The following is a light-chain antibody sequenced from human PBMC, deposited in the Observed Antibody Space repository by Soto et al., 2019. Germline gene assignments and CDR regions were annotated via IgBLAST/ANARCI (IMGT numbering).Light chain of an antibody. CDR2: GAS. CDR1: QSVNSNY. CDR3: QHYGGSPIT. V-gene: IGKV3-20*01. J-gene: IGKJ5*01. Sequence: EIVFSQSPGALSLSPGERATLSCRASQSVNSNYLAWYQQKPGQAPRLLIYGASKRATGISDRFSGSGSGTDFTVTISRLEPEDFAVYYCQHYGGSPITFGQGTRLAI.